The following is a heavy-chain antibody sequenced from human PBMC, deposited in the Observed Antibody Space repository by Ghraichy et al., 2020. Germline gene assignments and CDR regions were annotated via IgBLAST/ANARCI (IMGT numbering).Heavy chain of an antibody. CDR3: ARRATVLSPGRYFDL. J-gene: IGHJ2*01. Sequence: SETLSLTCTVSGGSIRSSSYYWAWIRQPPGKGLEFIGTIYYTGSTYYSPSLKSRVTISVDSSKNQLSLHLSSVTAADTALYYCARRATVLSPGRYFDLWGRGTLVTVSS. D-gene: IGHD4-23*01. CDR2: IYYTGST. V-gene: IGHV4-39*01. CDR1: GGSIRSSSYY.